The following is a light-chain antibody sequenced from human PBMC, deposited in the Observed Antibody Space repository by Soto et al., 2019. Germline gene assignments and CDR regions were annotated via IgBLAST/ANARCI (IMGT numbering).Light chain of an antibody. J-gene: IGKJ5*01. CDR1: QSINSH. V-gene: IGKV1-39*01. CDR3: QQYHNWPIT. CDR2: ATS. Sequence: DIQMTQSPYTLSASVGDRVTITCRASQSINSHLNWYQQKPGKAPNLLIYATSTLQSGVSSRFSGSGSGTELTLTISSLQSEDFAVYYCQQYHNWPITFGQGTRLEI.